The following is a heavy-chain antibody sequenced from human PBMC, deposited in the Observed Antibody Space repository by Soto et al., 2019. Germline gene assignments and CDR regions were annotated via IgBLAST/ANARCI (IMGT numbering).Heavy chain of an antibody. CDR3: ARDDILTGYYMFDP. V-gene: IGHV3-48*01. Sequence: GGSLRLSCAASGFTFSSYSMNWVRQAPGKGLEWVSYISRSSRTIDYADSVKGRFTISRDNAKNSLYLQMNSLRAEDTAVYYCARDDILTGYYMFDPWGQGTLVTVSS. D-gene: IGHD3-9*01. CDR1: GFTFSSYS. J-gene: IGHJ5*02. CDR2: ISRSSRTI.